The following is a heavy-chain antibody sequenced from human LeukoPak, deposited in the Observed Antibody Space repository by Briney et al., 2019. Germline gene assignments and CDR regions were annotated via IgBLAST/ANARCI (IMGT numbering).Heavy chain of an antibody. CDR2: IYYSGST. Sequence: SETLSLTCTVSGGSISSYYWSWIRQHPGKGLEWIGYIYYSGSTYYNPSLKSRVTISVDTSKNQFSLKLSSVTAADTAVYYCARDYYDSSGYYPFDLWGRGTLVTVSS. CDR3: ARDYYDSSGYYPFDL. CDR1: GGSISSYY. J-gene: IGHJ2*01. V-gene: IGHV4-59*06. D-gene: IGHD3-22*01.